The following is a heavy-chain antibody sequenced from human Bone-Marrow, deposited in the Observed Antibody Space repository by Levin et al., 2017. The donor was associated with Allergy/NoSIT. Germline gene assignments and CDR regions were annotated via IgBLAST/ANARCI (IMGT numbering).Heavy chain of an antibody. V-gene: IGHV1-3*01. CDR3: ARDLCISTSCYHPYYGMDV. CDR1: GYTFTSYA. Sequence: GESLKISCKASGYTFTSYAMHWVRQAPGQRLEWMGWINAGNGNTKYSQKFQGRVTITRDTSASTAYMELSSLRSEDTAVYYCARDLCISTSCYHPYYGMDVWGQGTTVTVSS. D-gene: IGHD2-2*01. J-gene: IGHJ6*02. CDR2: INAGNGNT.